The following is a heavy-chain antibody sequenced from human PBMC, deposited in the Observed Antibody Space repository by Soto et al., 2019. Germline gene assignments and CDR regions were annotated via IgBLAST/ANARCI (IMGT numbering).Heavy chain of an antibody. CDR2: ICYDGNKK. CDR3: AKGRSSGYSGTYDTFDI. Sequence: PGESLKISCAASGFTFSSYGMHWVRQAPGKGLEWVSVICYDGNKKYYADSVKGRFTISRDNSKNTLYLQMSSLRADDTAVYYCAKGRSSGYSGTYDTFDIWGQGTMVTVSS. V-gene: IGHV3-33*06. D-gene: IGHD3-22*01. J-gene: IGHJ3*02. CDR1: GFTFSSYG.